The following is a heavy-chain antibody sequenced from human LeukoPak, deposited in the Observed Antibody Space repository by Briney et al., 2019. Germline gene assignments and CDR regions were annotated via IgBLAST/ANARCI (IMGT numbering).Heavy chain of an antibody. Sequence: PGGSLRLSCAASGFTFSSYGMHWVRQAPGKGLEWVAYIQYDGSNEQYAHSVRGRFSISRDSSKNTLYLQMNSLRAEDTAVYYCARARSSYGYGDAFDIWGQGTMVTVSS. CDR2: IQYDGSNE. CDR3: ARARSSYGYGDAFDI. V-gene: IGHV3-30*02. D-gene: IGHD5-18*01. CDR1: GFTFSSYG. J-gene: IGHJ3*02.